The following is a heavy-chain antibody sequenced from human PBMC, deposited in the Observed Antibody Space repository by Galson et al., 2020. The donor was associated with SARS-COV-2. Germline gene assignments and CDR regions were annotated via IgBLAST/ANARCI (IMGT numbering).Heavy chain of an antibody. CDR2: IYPDASDS. CDR1: GHTFTNYW. Sequence: GESLKISCKGSGHTFTNYWIGWVRQMPGKGLEWMGIIYPDASDSRYSPSFQGQVTNSADKSISSTYLQLSSLRASDTAMYYCARGEITGGKTTGFDYWGQGTLVTVSS. CDR3: ARGEITGGKTTGFDY. J-gene: IGHJ4*02. V-gene: IGHV5-51*01. D-gene: IGHD7-27*01.